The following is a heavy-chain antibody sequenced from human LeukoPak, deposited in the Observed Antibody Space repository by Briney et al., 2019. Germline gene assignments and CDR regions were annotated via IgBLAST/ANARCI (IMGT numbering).Heavy chain of an antibody. V-gene: IGHV4-34*08. Sequence: PGGSLRLSCAASGFTFSTYAMSWVRQAPGKGLEWIGEINHSGNTNYNPSLKSRVTISVDTSKNQFSLKLSSVTVADTAVYYCAGPGLYRLDYWGQGTLVTVSS. D-gene: IGHD2-8*01. J-gene: IGHJ4*02. CDR1: GFTFSTYA. CDR3: AGPGLYRLDY. CDR2: INHSGNT.